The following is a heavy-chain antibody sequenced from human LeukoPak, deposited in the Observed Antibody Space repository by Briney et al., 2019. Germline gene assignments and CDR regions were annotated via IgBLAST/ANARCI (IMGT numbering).Heavy chain of an antibody. V-gene: IGHV3-21*01. CDR1: GFTFSSYS. J-gene: IGHJ6*03. CDR3: ARDLHPTDYYYYMDV. Sequence: PGGSLRLSCAASGFTFSSYSMNWVRQAPGKGLEWVSSISSSSSYIYYADSVKGRFTISRDNAKNSLYLQMNSLRAEDTAVYYCARDLHPTDYYYYMDVWGKGTTVTVSS. CDR2: ISSSSSYI.